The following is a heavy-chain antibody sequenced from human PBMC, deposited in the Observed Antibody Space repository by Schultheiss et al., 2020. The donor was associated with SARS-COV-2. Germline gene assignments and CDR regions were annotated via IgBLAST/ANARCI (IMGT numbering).Heavy chain of an antibody. V-gene: IGHV3-21*01. J-gene: IGHJ4*02. D-gene: IGHD2-2*01. CDR3: ARYELGYCSSTSCRYFDY. Sequence: GESLKISCAASGFTFSSYSMNWVRQAPGKGLEWVSSISSSSSYIYYADSVKGRFTISRDNAKNSLYLQMNSLRAEDTAVYYCARYELGYCSSTSCRYFDYWGQGTLGTVSS. CDR2: ISSSSSYI. CDR1: GFTFSSYS.